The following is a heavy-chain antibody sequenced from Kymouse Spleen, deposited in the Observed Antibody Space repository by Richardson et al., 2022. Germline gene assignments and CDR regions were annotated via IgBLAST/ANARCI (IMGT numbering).Heavy chain of an antibody. V-gene: IGHV4-39*01. CDR3: ARWEQWLVRGYGMDV. Sequence: QLQLQESGPGLVKPSETLSLTCTVSGGSISSSSYYWGWIRQPPGKGLEWIGSIYYSGSTYYNPSLKSRVTISVDTSKNQFSLKLSSVTAADTAVYYCARWEQWLVRGYGMDVWGQGTTVTVSS. CDR2: IYYSGST. D-gene: IGHD6-19*01. CDR1: GGSISSSSYY. J-gene: IGHJ6*02.